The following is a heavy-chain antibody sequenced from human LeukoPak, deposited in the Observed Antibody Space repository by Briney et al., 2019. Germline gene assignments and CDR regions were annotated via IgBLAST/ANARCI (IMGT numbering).Heavy chain of an antibody. CDR2: VYYGRSP. Sequence: SETLSLTCTVSGVSISSYYWSWIRQPPGKGLEWIGSVYYGRSPYFNPSLESRATISVDTSKNHFSLKMSSVTAADTAVYYCARSSGTGTFSYWGQGTLVTVSS. J-gene: IGHJ4*02. CDR1: GVSISSYY. V-gene: IGHV4-59*05. CDR3: ARSSGTGTFSY. D-gene: IGHD6-25*01.